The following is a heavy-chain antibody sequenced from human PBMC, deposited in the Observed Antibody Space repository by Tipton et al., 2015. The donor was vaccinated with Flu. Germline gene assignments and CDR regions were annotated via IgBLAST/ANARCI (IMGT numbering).Heavy chain of an antibody. D-gene: IGHD3-10*01. V-gene: IGHV4-4*07. CDR2: ILTGGST. Sequence: TLSLTCSVSGGSISSYYWSWIRQPAGKGLEWIGRILTGGSTNYNPSLKSRVSISVDTSKNQFSLKLTSMTAADTAVYYCARGTPLWFGDLDYWGQGTLVTVSS. J-gene: IGHJ4*02. CDR3: ARGTPLWFGDLDY. CDR1: GGSISSYY.